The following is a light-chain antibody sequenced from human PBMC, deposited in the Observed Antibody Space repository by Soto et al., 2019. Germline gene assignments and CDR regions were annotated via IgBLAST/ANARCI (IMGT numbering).Light chain of an antibody. V-gene: IGLV3-21*04. CDR1: NIGSKS. Sequence: SYELTQLPSMSVAPGETARITCGGDNIGSKSVHWYQQKPGQAPVLVIYYDSDRPSGIPERFSGSNSGNTATLTISRVEAGDEADYYCQVWDSSSDHVVFGGGTQLTVL. J-gene: IGLJ2*01. CDR2: YDS. CDR3: QVWDSSSDHVV.